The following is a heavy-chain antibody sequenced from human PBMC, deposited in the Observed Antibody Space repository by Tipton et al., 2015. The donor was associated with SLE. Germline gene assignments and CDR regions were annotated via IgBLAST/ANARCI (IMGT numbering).Heavy chain of an antibody. CDR1: GGSFSGYY. CDR2: INHSGST. CDR3: AREPVYYYYYMDV. V-gene: IGHV4-34*01. Sequence: LRLSCAVYGGSFSGYYWSWIRQPPGKGLEWIGEINHSGSTNYNPSLKSRVTISVDTSKNQLSLKLSSVTAADTAVYYCAREPVYYYYYMDVWGKGTTVTVSS. J-gene: IGHJ6*03.